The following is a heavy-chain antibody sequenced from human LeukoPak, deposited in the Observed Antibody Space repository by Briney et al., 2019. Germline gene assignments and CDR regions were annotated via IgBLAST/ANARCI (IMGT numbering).Heavy chain of an antibody. CDR3: ARENNSGWYRKAAFDY. D-gene: IGHD6-19*01. V-gene: IGHV1-2*02. CDR2: INPNGGGT. J-gene: IGHJ4*02. CDR1: GYTFTDYY. Sequence: GASVKVSCKSSGYTFTDYYMHWVQQAPGQGLEWLGWINPNGGGTNFAQSFQGRVTMTRDTSISTAYMELSSLRSDDTAIYYCARENNSGWYRKAAFDYWGQGTLVTVTS.